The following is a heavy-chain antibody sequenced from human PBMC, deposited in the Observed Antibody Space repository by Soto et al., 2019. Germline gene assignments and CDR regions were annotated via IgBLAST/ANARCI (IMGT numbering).Heavy chain of an antibody. Sequence: QVQLVQSAAEVKKPGASVKVSCKTSGYTFVSYGISWVRQAPGQGLEWMGWISPYNGNTNFAQRSQGRVTLTTQTSTDIVYMDLGSLKSDDTAVYYCARDQYFFDSSGYDDHWGQGTLITVSS. CDR2: ISPYNGNT. D-gene: IGHD3-22*01. CDR3: ARDQYFFDSSGYDDH. CDR1: GYTFVSYG. V-gene: IGHV1-18*04. J-gene: IGHJ5*02.